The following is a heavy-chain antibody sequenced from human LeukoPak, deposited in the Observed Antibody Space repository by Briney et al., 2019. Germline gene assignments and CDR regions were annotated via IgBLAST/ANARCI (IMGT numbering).Heavy chain of an antibody. J-gene: IGHJ4*02. CDR2: VKGDGRTA. V-gene: IGHV3-74*01. CDR3: ATGHSYGYDY. CDR1: GLTFSDFW. D-gene: IGHD5-18*01. Sequence: GGSLRLSCAASGLTFSDFWMHWVRQPPGKGLVWVALVKGDGRTAIYADSVKGRFTISRDNAKNTLYLQMNSLRADDSGVYYCATGHSYGYDYWGQGVLVTVSS.